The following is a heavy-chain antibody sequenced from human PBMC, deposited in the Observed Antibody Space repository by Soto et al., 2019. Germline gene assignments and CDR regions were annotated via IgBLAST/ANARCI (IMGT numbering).Heavy chain of an antibody. J-gene: IGHJ5*01. Sequence: QVQLVQSGAELKKPGASVRVSCKASGYTFTNNDVTWVRQATGQGLEWMGWMNPGSGDTGYAQKFPGRVTLTSDIPIATAYMELSSLRSEHTAIYYCARMASFGSLNSFDPWGQGTLVTVSS. V-gene: IGHV1-8*01. CDR3: ARMASFGSLNSFDP. CDR1: GYTFTNND. CDR2: MNPGSGDT. D-gene: IGHD5-18*01.